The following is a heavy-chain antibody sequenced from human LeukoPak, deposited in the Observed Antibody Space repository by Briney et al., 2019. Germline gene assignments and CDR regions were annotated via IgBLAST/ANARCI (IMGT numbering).Heavy chain of an antibody. CDR1: GGTFSSYA. J-gene: IGHJ4*02. D-gene: IGHD6-19*01. V-gene: IGHV1-69*01. CDR2: IIPIFGTA. Sequence: SVKVSCKASGGTFSSYAISWVRQAPGQGLEWMGGIIPIFGTANYAQKFQGRVTITADESTSTAYMELSSLRSEDTAVYYCASYYSSGWDFDYWGQGTLVTVFS. CDR3: ASYYSSGWDFDY.